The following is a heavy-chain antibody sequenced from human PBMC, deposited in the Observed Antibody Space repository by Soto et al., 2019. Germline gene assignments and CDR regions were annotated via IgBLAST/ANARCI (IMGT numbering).Heavy chain of an antibody. CDR2: IIPIFGTA. D-gene: IGHD1-26*01. J-gene: IGHJ6*02. CDR1: GGTFSSYA. Sequence: SVKVSCKASGGTFSSYAISWVRQAPGQGLEWMGGIIPIFGTANYAQKFQGRVTITAGESTSTAYMELSSLRSEDTAVYYCASTPTIDYCYYGMDVWGQGTTVTV. CDR3: ASTPTIDYCYYGMDV. V-gene: IGHV1-69*13.